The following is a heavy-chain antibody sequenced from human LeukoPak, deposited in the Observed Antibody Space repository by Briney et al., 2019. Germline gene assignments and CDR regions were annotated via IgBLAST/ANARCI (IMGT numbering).Heavy chain of an antibody. CDR1: GGSITNNNYY. CDR3: AGLFVGEYYGSGYYFDD. CDR2: LFYGGSI. V-gene: IGHV4-39*02. J-gene: IGHJ4*02. Sequence: SETLSLTCTVSGGSITNNNYYWGWIRQPPEKGLEWIGTLFYGGSIPYNPSLKSRVTISVDTSKNHLSLKLNSVTAADTAVYFCAGLFVGEYYGSGYYFDDWGQGTLVTVTS. D-gene: IGHD3-10*01.